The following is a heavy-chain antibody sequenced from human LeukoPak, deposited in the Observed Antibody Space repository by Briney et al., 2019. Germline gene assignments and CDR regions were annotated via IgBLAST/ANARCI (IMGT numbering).Heavy chain of an antibody. CDR1: GFTFSSYG. CDR2: ISYDGSNK. V-gene: IGHV3-30*18. CDR3: AKEFLRYFDWSKLVDY. D-gene: IGHD3-9*01. J-gene: IGHJ4*02. Sequence: GGSLRLSCAASGFTFSSYGMHWVRQAPGKGLEWVAVISYDGSNKYYADSVKGRFTISRDNSKNTLYLQMNSLRAEDTAVYYCAKEFLRYFDWSKLVDYWGQGTLVTVSS.